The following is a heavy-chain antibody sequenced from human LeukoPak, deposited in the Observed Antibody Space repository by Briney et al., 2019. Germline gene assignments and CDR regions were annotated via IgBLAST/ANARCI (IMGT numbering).Heavy chain of an antibody. CDR1: GGSISSGSYS. V-gene: IGHV4-30-2*01. CDR3: AKYRPPRL. J-gene: IGHJ4*01. Sequence: SETLSLTCAVSGGSISSGSYSWSWIRQPPGKGLEWIGYIYPRGSTFYNPSLKSRVILSLDKSANEFSLNLSSVTAADTAVYYCAKYRPPRLWGQGTPVIVSS. CDR2: IYPRGST. D-gene: IGHD2-2*01.